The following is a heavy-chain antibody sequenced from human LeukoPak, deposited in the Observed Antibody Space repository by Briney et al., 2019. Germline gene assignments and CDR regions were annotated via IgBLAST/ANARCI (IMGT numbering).Heavy chain of an antibody. CDR3: ARDHVDSSSWSQYFDL. Sequence: GGSLRLSCAASGFTFSSYSMNWVRQAPGKGLEWVAVISFDGTKKNYADAVMGRFTISRDNYENTLDLQMNSLRGEDTAVYFCARDHVDSSSWSQYFDLWGRGTLVTVSS. CDR2: ISFDGTKK. D-gene: IGHD6-13*01. J-gene: IGHJ2*01. CDR1: GFTFSSYS. V-gene: IGHV3-30*03.